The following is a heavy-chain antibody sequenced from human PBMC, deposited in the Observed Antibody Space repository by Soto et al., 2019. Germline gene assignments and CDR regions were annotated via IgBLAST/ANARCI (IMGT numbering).Heavy chain of an antibody. CDR3: TTDREWLVDIDY. V-gene: IGHV3-15*07. CDR1: GFTFSNAW. CDR2: IKSKTDGGTT. J-gene: IGHJ4*02. D-gene: IGHD6-19*01. Sequence: EVQLVESGGGLVKPGGCLRLSCAASGFTFSNAWMNWVRQAPGKGLEWVGRIKSKTDGGTTDYAAPVKGRFTISRDDSKNTLYLQMNSLKTEDTAVYYCTTDREWLVDIDYWGQGTLVTVSS.